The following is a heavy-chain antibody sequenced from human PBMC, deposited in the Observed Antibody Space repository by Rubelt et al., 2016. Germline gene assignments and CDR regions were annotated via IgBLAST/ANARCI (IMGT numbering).Heavy chain of an antibody. CDR2: INHSGST. CDR1: GGSFSGYY. D-gene: IGHD3-22*01. CDR3: ARGAEDSSGYYDDLFDY. V-gene: IGHV4-34*01. Sequence: QVQLQQWGAGLLKPSETLSLTCAVYGGSFSGYYWSWIRQPPGKGLEWIGEINHSGSTNYNPSLKSRVTISVDTAKNQFSLKLSSVTAADTAVYYCARGAEDSSGYYDDLFDYCGQGTLVTVSA. J-gene: IGHJ4*02.